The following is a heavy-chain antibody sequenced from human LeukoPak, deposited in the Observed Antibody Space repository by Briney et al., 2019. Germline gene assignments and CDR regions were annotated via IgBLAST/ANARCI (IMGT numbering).Heavy chain of an antibody. J-gene: IGHJ4*02. Sequence: GESLTISCKDFDSSLTFYWISWVRQMPGKGLGWMGIIYPDDSDTRYSPSFQGQVTISADKSISTAYLQWSSLKASDTAMYYCARRGSSSGYPYFDYWGQGTLVTVSS. CDR1: DSSLTFYW. D-gene: IGHD3-22*01. CDR3: ARRGSSSGYPYFDY. V-gene: IGHV5-51*01. CDR2: IYPDDSDT.